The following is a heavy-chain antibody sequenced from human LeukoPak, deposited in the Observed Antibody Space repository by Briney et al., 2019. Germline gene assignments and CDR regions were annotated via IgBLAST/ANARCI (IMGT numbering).Heavy chain of an antibody. CDR1: GFTFSSYS. J-gene: IGHJ4*02. Sequence: GGSLRLSCAASGFTFSSYSMNWVRQAPGKGLEWVLAISGSGGSTYYADSVKGRFTISRDNSKNTLYLQMNSLRAEDTAVYYCAKSRSSRYYFDYWGQGTLVTVSS. D-gene: IGHD6-13*01. V-gene: IGHV3-23*01. CDR2: ISGSGGST. CDR3: AKSRSSRYYFDY.